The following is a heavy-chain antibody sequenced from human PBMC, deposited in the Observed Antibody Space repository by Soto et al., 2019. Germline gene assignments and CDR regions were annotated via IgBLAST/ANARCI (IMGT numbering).Heavy chain of an antibody. CDR2: IYPGDSDT. Sequence: GESLKISCKGSGFIFTSYWIGWGLQRRGKGLEWMGIIYPGDSDTRYSPSFQGQVTISADKSISTAYLQWSSLKASDTAMYYCARRGAVAPSDAFDIWGQGTMVTVSS. CDR1: GFIFTSYW. J-gene: IGHJ3*02. CDR3: ARRGAVAPSDAFDI. D-gene: IGHD6-19*01. V-gene: IGHV5-51*01.